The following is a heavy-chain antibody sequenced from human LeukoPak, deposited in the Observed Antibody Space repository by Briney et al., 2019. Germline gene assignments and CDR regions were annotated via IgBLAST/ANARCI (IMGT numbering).Heavy chain of an antibody. D-gene: IGHD6-13*01. CDR1: GFTFDDYA. J-gene: IGHJ4*02. CDR3: AKDISGSSHYYFDY. Sequence: PGRSLRLSCAASGFTFDDYAMHWVRQAPGKGLEWVSGISWNSGSIGYADSVKGRFTISRDNAKNSLYLQMNSLRAEDTALYYCAKDISGSSHYYFDYWGQGTLVNVSS. V-gene: IGHV3-9*01. CDR2: ISWNSGSI.